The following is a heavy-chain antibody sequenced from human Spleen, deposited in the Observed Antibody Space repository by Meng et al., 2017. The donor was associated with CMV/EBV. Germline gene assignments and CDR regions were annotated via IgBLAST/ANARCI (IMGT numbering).Heavy chain of an antibody. CDR3: ARSYSGYYTGGRDLVNYFDA. CDR1: DY. Sequence: DYWTWIRPHPGKGLEWIGYIYYSGRTYTDYNPSLKSRVTISVDTSKTHFSLTLSSVTAADTALYYCARSYSGYYTGGRDLVNYFDAWGQGALVTVSS. J-gene: IGHJ5*02. CDR2: IYYSGRT. D-gene: IGHD3-3*01. V-gene: IGHV4-31*02.